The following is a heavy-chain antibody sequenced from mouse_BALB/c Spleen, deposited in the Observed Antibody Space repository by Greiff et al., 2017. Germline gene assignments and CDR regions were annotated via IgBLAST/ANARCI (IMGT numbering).Heavy chain of an antibody. Sequence: VKLQESGAELARPGASVKLSCKASGYTFTSYWMQWVKQRPGQGLEWIGAIYPGDGDTRYTQKFKGKATLTADKSSSTAYMQLSSLASEDSAVYYCAREDYFDYWGQGTTLTVSS. CDR2: IYPGDGDT. CDR1: GYTFTSYW. V-gene: IGHV1-87*01. J-gene: IGHJ2*01. CDR3: AREDYFDY.